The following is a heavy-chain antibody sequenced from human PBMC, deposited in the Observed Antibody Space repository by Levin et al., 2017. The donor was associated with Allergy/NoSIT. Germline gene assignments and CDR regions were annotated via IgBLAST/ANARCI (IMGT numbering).Heavy chain of an antibody. D-gene: IGHD3-22*01. CDR1: GFTFSSYA. CDR3: AKDLTGSSGWYGYYYDSRGDPPADY. V-gene: IGHV3-23*01. Sequence: GESLKISCAASGFTFSSYAMSWVRQAPGKGLEWVSAISGSGGSTYYADSVKGRFTISRDNSKNKLYLQMNSLRAEDTAVYYCAKDLTGSSGWYGYYYDSRGDPPADYWGQGTLVTVSS. CDR2: ISGSGGST. J-gene: IGHJ4*02.